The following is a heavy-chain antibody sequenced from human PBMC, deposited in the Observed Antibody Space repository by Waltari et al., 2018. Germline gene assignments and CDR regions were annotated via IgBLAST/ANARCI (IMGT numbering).Heavy chain of an antibody. V-gene: IGHV5-51*01. D-gene: IGHD2-15*01. CDR2: IHPGESHI. J-gene: IGHJ4*02. CDR3: ARTPHCSGGSYLDY. Sequence: EVQLVQSGAEVKKPGESLKISCKGSGYSFSTYWINWVRQMPGQGLEWMGIIHPGESHIRYSPSFQGLVTFPADTSISTAYLQWDSLKASDTAMYYCARTPHCSGGSYLDYWGQGTLVTVSS. CDR1: GYSFSTYW.